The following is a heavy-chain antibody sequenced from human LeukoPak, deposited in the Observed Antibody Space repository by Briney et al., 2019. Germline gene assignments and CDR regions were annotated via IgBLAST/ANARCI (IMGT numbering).Heavy chain of an antibody. CDR1: GFTFSSFV. CDR3: TTGAPGTSFDY. CDR2: LSNDGNSK. V-gene: IGHV3-30-3*01. J-gene: IGHJ4*02. Sequence: GRSLRLSCTTSGFTFSSFVMHWVRQAPGKGLEWVAVLSNDGNSKYYGDSVKGRFTISRDNSENTLYLQMNSLRAEDTAVYFCTTGAPGTSFDYWGQGTLVTVSS. D-gene: IGHD1-14*01.